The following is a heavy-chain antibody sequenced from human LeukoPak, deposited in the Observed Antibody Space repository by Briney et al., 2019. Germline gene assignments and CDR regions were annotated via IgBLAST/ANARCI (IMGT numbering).Heavy chain of an antibody. V-gene: IGHV1-8*01. D-gene: IGHD6-13*01. J-gene: IGHJ4*02. CDR1: GYTFTSYD. CDR3: ARIATPYSSSWYAY. Sequence: ASVSVSCTASGYTFTSYDINWGPHAPGQGLEWMGGMNTNSGNTGYAQKFQGRVTMTRNTSISTAYMELSSLRSEDTAVYNCARIATPYSSSWYAYWGQGTLVTVSS. CDR2: MNTNSGNT.